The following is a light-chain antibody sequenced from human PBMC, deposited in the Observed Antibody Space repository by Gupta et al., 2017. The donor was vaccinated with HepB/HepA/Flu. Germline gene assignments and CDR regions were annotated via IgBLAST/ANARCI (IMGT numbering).Light chain of an antibody. J-gene: IGLJ2*01. V-gene: IGLV1-40*01. Sequence: QSVLTQPPSVSGAPGQRVTISCTGSSSNIGAGYDVHWYQQLPVTAPKLLIYGNSNRPSGVPDRFSGSKSGTSASLAITGLQDEDEADYYCQSYDSSLSVVFGAGTKLTVL. CDR2: GNS. CDR1: SSNIGAGYD. CDR3: QSYDSSLSVV.